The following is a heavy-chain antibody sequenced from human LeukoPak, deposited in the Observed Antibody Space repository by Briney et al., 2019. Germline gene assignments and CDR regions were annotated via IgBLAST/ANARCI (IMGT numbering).Heavy chain of an antibody. D-gene: IGHD1-1*01. CDR3: AREYRATGTTRLWFDP. CDR1: GFTFSSYS. CDR2: ISGSSSYI. V-gene: IGHV3-21*01. Sequence: GGSLRLSCAASGFTFSSYSMNWVRQAPGKGLEWVSSISGSSSYIYYADSVKGRFTISRDNAKNSLYVQMNSLRAEDTAVYYCAREYRATGTTRLWFDPWGQGTLVTVSS. J-gene: IGHJ5*02.